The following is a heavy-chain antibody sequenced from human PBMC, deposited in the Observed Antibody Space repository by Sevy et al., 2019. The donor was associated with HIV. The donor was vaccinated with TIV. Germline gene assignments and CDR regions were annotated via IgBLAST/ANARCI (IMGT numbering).Heavy chain of an antibody. V-gene: IGHV4-39*01. Sequence: SETLSLTCTVSGGSISSSSYYWGWIRQPPGKGLEWIGSIYYSGSTYYNPSLKSRVTISVDTSKNQFSLKLSSVTAAETAVYYCARHYTSIAAAGVGGAFDIWGQGTMVTVSS. D-gene: IGHD6-13*01. CDR2: IYYSGST. J-gene: IGHJ3*02. CDR1: GGSISSSSYY. CDR3: ARHYTSIAAAGVGGAFDI.